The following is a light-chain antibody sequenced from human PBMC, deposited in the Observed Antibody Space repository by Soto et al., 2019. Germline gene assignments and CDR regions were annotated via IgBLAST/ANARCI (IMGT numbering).Light chain of an antibody. CDR2: GSS. V-gene: IGKV3-20*01. Sequence: EIVLTQSPGTLSLSRGERATLSCRASQSINRNYLAWYQQKPGQAPGLLIYGSSIRATGIPERISGSGSGADFTLTISRLEPEDFAVYFCQHYDRSFTLGQGTRLEIK. J-gene: IGKJ5*01. CDR3: QHYDRSFT. CDR1: QSINRNY.